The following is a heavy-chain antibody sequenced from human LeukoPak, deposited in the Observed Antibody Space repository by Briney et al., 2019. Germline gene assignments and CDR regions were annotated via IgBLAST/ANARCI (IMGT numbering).Heavy chain of an antibody. J-gene: IGHJ5*02. D-gene: IGHD4-17*01. Sequence: GASVKVSCKASAYTFTDYFIHWVRQAPGQGLEWMGWLNPYSGATNYARRFHGRVTMTRDTSISTAYLDLSSLTSDDTALYYCARARTTVTTREFDPWGQGTLVTVSS. V-gene: IGHV1-2*02. CDR1: AYTFTDYF. CDR3: ARARTTVTTREFDP. CDR2: LNPYSGAT.